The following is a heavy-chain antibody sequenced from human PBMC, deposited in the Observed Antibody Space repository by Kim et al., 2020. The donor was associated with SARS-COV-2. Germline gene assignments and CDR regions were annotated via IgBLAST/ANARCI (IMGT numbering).Heavy chain of an antibody. J-gene: IGHJ6*03. V-gene: IGHV1-2*06. CDR3: ARGWSIFGVVIKGYYYMDV. D-gene: IGHD3-3*01. CDR1: GYTFTGYY. Sequence: ASVKVSCKASGYTFTGYYMHWVRQAPGQGLEWMGRINPNSGGTNYAQKFQGRVTMTRDTSISTAYMELSRLRSDDTAVYYCARGWSIFGVVIKGYYYMDVWGKGTTVTVSS. CDR2: INPNSGGT.